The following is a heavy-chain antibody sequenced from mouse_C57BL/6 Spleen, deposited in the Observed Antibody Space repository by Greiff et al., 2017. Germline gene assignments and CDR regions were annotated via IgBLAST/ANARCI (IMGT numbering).Heavy chain of an antibody. CDR1: GYTFTSYT. CDR2: INPSSGYT. D-gene: IGHD1-1*01. Sequence: VQLVESGAELARPGASVKMSCKASGYTFTSYTMHWVKQRPGQGLEWIGYINPSSGYTKYNQKFKDKATLTADKSSSTAYMQLSSLSSEDSAVYYCARGYYDGSSNYYAMDYWGQGTSVTVAS. J-gene: IGHJ4*01. V-gene: IGHV1-4*01. CDR3: ARGYYDGSSNYYAMDY.